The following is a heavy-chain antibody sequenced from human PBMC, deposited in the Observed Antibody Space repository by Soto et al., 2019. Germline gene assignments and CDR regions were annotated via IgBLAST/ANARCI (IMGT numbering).Heavy chain of an antibody. CDR2: ISSDGNNK. CDR1: GFTFSRYA. D-gene: IGHD5-12*01. CDR3: ACVSIEEWQRRSLKF. Sequence: GGSLRLSCAASGFTFSRYAMHWVRQAPGKGLEWVTVISSDGNNKYYADSVRGRFTISRDNAENTLYLQLSSLTGEDTAVFFCACVSIEEWQRRSLKFWCPGPLVTV. J-gene: IGHJ4*02. V-gene: IGHV3-30*14.